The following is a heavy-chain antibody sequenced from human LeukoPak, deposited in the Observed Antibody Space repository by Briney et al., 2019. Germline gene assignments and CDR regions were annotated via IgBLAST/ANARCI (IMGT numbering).Heavy chain of an antibody. Sequence: ASVKVSCKASGYTFTGYYMHWVRQAPGQGLEWMGWINPSGGSTSYAQKFQGRVTMTRDTSTSTVYMELSSLRSEDTAVYYCARDVAAAGTGNWFDPWGQGTLVTVSS. CDR3: ARDVAAAGTGNWFDP. CDR2: INPSGGST. D-gene: IGHD6-13*01. V-gene: IGHV1-46*01. J-gene: IGHJ5*02. CDR1: GYTFTGYY.